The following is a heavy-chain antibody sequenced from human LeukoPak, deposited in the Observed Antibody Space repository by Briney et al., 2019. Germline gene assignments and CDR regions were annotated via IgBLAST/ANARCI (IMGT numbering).Heavy chain of an antibody. D-gene: IGHD4-17*01. CDR1: GYTFTGYY. V-gene: IGHV1-2*02. CDR3: ARDRGYGDYHFDY. CDR2: INPNSGVT. J-gene: IGHJ4*02. Sequence: ASVKVSCKASGYTFTGYYMHWVRQAPGQGLEWMGWINPNSGVTNFAQKFQGRVTMTRDTSISTAYMELSRLRSDDMAVYYCARDRGYGDYHFDYWGQGTLVTVSS.